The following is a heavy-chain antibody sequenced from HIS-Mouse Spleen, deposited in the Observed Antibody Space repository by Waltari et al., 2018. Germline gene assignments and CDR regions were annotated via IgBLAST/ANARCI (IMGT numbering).Heavy chain of an antibody. J-gene: IGHJ4*02. CDR1: GGYFSGYY. Sequence: QVQLQQWGAGLLKPSETLSLTCAVSGGYFSGYYWSWIRQPPGKGLEWIGEINHSGSTNYNPSLKSRVTISVDTSKNQFSLKLSSVTAADTAVYYCARVADYWGQGTLVTVSS. CDR3: ARVADY. V-gene: IGHV4-34*01. CDR2: INHSGST.